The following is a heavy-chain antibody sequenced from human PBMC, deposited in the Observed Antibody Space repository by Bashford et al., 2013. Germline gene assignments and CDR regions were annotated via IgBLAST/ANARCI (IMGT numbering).Heavy chain of an antibody. J-gene: IGHJ5*02. D-gene: IGHD3-22*01. CDR1: GASMSSGNYY. Sequence: SETLSLTCTVSGASMSSGNYYWSWIRQRPGQGLEWIGYVYYSGSTLYNPSLQSRVTISRDTSKNEFSLELHSVSAADTALYYCAGTHDSSGFSTTVWFDPWGQGTQVTVSS. CDR3: AGTHDSSGFSTTVWFDP. V-gene: IGHV4-31*03. CDR2: VYYSGST.